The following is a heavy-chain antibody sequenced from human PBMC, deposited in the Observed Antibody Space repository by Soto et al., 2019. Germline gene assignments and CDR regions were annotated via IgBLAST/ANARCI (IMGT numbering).Heavy chain of an antibody. CDR3: ARDPSTYYYDSSGYVDY. J-gene: IGHJ4*02. Sequence: GGSLRLSCAASGFTFSSYWMHWVRQAPGKGLVWVSRINSDGSSTSYADSVKGRFTISRDNAKNTLYLQMNSLRAEDTAVYYCARDPSTYYYDSSGYVDYWGQGTLVTVSS. D-gene: IGHD3-22*01. V-gene: IGHV3-74*01. CDR1: GFTFSSYW. CDR2: INSDGSST.